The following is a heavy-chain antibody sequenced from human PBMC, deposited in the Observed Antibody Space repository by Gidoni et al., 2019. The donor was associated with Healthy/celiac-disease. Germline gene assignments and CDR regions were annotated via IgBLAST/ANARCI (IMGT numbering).Heavy chain of an antibody. Sequence: QVQLVQSGAEVKKPGASVKVSCKASGYTFTSYAMHWVRQAPGQRLEWMGWINAGNGNTKYSQKFQGRVTITRDTSASTAYMELSSLRSEDTAVYYCAFSHRTTGWFDPWGQGTLVTVSS. CDR2: INAGNGNT. CDR3: AFSHRTTGWFDP. V-gene: IGHV1-3*01. J-gene: IGHJ5*02. CDR1: GYTFTSYA. D-gene: IGHD1-7*01.